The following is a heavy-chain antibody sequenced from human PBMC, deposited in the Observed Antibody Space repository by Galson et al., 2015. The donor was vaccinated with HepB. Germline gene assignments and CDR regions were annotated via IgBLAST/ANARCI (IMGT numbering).Heavy chain of an antibody. D-gene: IGHD3-22*01. J-gene: IGHJ5*02. Sequence: SLRLSCAVSGFTSKTYGIHWARHSPDRGLEWVAVVWHDGQYRDYADSVKGRFTISSDNSKSTHYLHLSSLRLEDTAIYYCARSHYYESWFDPWGQGTLVTVSS. CDR3: ARSHYYESWFDP. CDR1: GFTSKTYG. V-gene: IGHV3-33*03. CDR2: VWHDGQYR.